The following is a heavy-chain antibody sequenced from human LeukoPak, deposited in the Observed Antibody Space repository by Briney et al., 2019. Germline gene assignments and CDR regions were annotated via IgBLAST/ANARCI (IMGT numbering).Heavy chain of an antibody. J-gene: IGHJ3*02. D-gene: IGHD1-14*01. Sequence: PGGSLRLSCAASGFTFSSYSMNWVRQAPGKGLEWVSYISSRSSTIYYADSVKGRFTISRDNAKNSLYLQMNSLRDEDTAVYYCAGGGKNRGGAFDIWGQGTMVTVSS. CDR2: ISSRSSTI. CDR1: GFTFSSYS. V-gene: IGHV3-48*02. CDR3: AGGGKNRGGAFDI.